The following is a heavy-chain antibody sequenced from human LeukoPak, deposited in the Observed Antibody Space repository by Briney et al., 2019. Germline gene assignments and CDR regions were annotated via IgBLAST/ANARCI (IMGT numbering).Heavy chain of an antibody. CDR1: GFTFSSYA. V-gene: IGHV3-23*01. Sequence: GSLRLSCAASGFTFSSYAMSWVRQAPGKGLEWVSAIAGSGGSTYYADSVKGRSTISRDNSENTLYLQMNSLRAEDTAVYYCAKGGRTEFFDYWGQGTLVTVSS. D-gene: IGHD3-10*01. CDR2: IAGSGGST. J-gene: IGHJ4*02. CDR3: AKGGRTEFFDY.